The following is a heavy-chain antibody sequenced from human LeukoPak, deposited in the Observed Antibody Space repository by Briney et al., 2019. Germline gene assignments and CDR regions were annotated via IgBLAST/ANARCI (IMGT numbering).Heavy chain of an antibody. CDR3: ARDGKSYYDFWSGYSYFDY. CDR2: ISYDGSNK. D-gene: IGHD3-3*01. CDR1: GLTFSSYS. J-gene: IGHJ4*02. V-gene: IGHV3-30*03. Sequence: GGSLRLSCAASGLTFSSYSMNWVRQAPGKGLEWVAVISYDGSNKYYADSVKGRFTISRDNSKNTLYLQMNSLRAEDTAVYYCARDGKSYYDFWSGYSYFDYWGQGTLVTVSS.